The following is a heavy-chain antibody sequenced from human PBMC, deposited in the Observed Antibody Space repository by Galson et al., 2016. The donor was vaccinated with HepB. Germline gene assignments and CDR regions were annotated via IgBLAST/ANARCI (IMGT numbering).Heavy chain of an antibody. CDR3: AKDPEYSAPPNC. V-gene: IGHV3-74*01. J-gene: IGHJ4*02. CDR2: MNSDGIRT. D-gene: IGHD5-12*01. CDR1: GFTFSSYW. Sequence: SLRLSCAASGFTFSSYWMHWVRQTPGKGLVWVSRMNSDGIRTSHADSVAGRFTISRDNSKNTLYLQMNSLRAADTAVFYCAKDPEYSAPPNCWGQGTLVIVSS.